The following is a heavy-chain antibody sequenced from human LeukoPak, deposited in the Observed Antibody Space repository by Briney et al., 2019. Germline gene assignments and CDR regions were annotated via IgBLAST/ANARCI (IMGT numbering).Heavy chain of an antibody. CDR1: GGSVSSGSYY. Sequence: SETLSLTCTVSGGSVSSGSYYWSWIRQPPGKGLEWIGTIYYTGNTYYNPSLKSRVTISVDTSKNQFSLKLSSVTAADTAVYYCASIPGISVSAYYFDYWGQGTLVTVSS. J-gene: IGHJ4*02. D-gene: IGHD6-19*01. CDR2: IYYTGNT. CDR3: ASIPGISVSAYYFDY. V-gene: IGHV4-39*01.